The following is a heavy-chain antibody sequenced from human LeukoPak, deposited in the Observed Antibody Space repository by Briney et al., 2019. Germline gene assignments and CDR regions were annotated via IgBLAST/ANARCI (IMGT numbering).Heavy chain of an antibody. D-gene: IGHD3-3*01. CDR2: IKQDGSEK. CDR1: GFTFSSYW. CDR3: ATGFPRFWEY. J-gene: IGHJ4*02. V-gene: IGHV3-7*01. Sequence: GGSLRLSCAASGFTFSSYWMSWVRQAPGKGLEWVANIKQDGSEKYYVDSVKGRFTISRDNAKNSLFLQVNSLRAEDTAVYYCATGFPRFWEYWGQGTLVTVSS.